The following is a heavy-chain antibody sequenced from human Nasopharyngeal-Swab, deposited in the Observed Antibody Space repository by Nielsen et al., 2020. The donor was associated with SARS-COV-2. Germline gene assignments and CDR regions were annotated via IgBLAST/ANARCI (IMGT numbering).Heavy chain of an antibody. Sequence: GSLRLSCTVSGGSISSYYWSWIRQPPGKGLEWIGYIYYSGSTNYNPSLKSRVTISVDTSKNQFSLKLSSVTAADTAVYYCARTIGASRGYSYGSYYHMDVWGKGTTVTVSS. CDR2: IYYSGST. CDR3: ARTIGASRGYSYGSYYHMDV. D-gene: IGHD5-18*01. V-gene: IGHV4-59*01. CDR1: GGSISSYY. J-gene: IGHJ6*03.